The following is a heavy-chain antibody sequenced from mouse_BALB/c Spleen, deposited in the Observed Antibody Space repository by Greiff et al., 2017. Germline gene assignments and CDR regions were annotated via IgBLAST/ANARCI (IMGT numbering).Heavy chain of an antibody. CDR3: ATGKGDYYAMDY. CDR1: GFTFSDYG. Sequence: EVQVVESGGGLVQPGGSRKLSCAASGFTFSDYGMAWVRQAPGKGPEWVAFISNLAYSIYYADTVTGRFTISRENAKNTLYLEMSSLRSEDTAMYYCATGKGDYYAMDYWGRGTSVTVSS. J-gene: IGHJ4*01. V-gene: IGHV5-15*02. CDR2: ISNLAYSI.